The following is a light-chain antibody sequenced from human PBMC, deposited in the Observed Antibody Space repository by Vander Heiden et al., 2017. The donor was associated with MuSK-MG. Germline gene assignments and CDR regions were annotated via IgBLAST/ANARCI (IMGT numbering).Light chain of an antibody. CDR3: QQSYSTRLT. V-gene: IGKV1-39*01. J-gene: IGKJ4*01. CDR2: AAS. CDR1: QRISSY. Sequence: DIQMTQSPSSLSASVGDRVTITCRARQRISSYLNWYQQKPGKAPKLLIYAASRLQSGVPSRFSGSGSGTDFTLTISSLQPEDFATYYCQQSYSTRLTFGGGTKVEIK.